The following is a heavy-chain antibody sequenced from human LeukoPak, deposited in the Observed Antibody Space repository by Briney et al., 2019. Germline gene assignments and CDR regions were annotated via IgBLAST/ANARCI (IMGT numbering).Heavy chain of an antibody. J-gene: IGHJ6*03. CDR3: ARRAVDNSYYYYMDV. Sequence: GASVKVSCKASGYTFTSYDINWVRQVTGQGLEWMGWMNPKSGNTGYAQKSQGRVTITRNTSISTAYMEVSSLRYEDTAVYYCARRAVDNSYYYYMDVWGKGTTVTVSS. CDR1: GYTFTSYD. D-gene: IGHD6-19*01. V-gene: IGHV1-8*03. CDR2: MNPKSGNT.